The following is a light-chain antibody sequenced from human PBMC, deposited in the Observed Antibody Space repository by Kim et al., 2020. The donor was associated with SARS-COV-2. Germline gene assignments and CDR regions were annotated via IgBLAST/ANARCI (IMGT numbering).Light chain of an antibody. J-gene: IGLJ2*01. Sequence: VALGQAVRITCQGDSLRSYYATWYQKKTGQAPILVIYGKNNRPSGIPDRFSGSSSGNTASLTITGTQAGDEADYYCNSRDSNDNVVFGGGTQLTVL. CDR2: GKN. CDR3: NSRDSNDNVV. V-gene: IGLV3-19*01. CDR1: SLRSYY.